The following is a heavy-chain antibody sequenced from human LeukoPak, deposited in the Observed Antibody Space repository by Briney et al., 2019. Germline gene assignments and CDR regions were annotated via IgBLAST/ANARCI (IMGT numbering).Heavy chain of an antibody. D-gene: IGHD5-18*01. CDR3: AKDHPERYSYGTPFDY. J-gene: IGHJ4*02. CDR1: GYTFTGYY. V-gene: IGHV1-18*04. CDR2: ISAYNGNT. Sequence: ASVKVSCKASGYTFTGYYMHWVRQAPGQGLEWMGWISAYNGNTNYAQKFQGRVTMTTDTSTTTAYMELRSLRSDDTAVYFCAKDHPERYSYGTPFDYWGQGTLVTVSS.